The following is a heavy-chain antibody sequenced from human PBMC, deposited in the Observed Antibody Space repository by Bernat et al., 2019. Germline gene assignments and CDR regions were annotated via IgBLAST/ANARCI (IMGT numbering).Heavy chain of an antibody. J-gene: IGHJ4*02. CDR3: ARALDSSGYYKYFDY. CDR2: IWYDGSNK. CDR1: GFTFSSYG. D-gene: IGHD3-22*01. Sequence: QVQLVESGGGVVQPGRSLRLSCAASGFTFSSYGMHWVRQAPGKGLEWVAVIWYDGSNKYYAESVKGRFTISRDNSKNTLYLQMNSLRAEDTAVYYCARALDSSGYYKYFDYWGQGTLVTVSS. V-gene: IGHV3-33*01.